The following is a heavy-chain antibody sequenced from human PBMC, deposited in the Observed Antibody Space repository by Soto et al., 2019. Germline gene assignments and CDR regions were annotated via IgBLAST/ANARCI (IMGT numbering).Heavy chain of an antibody. CDR1: GDTFSSYA. V-gene: IGHV1-69*13. J-gene: IGHJ6*02. D-gene: IGHD3-22*01. Sequence: ASVKVSCKASGDTFSSYAISWVRQAPGQGLEWMGWIIPIFGKASYAQKFQGRVTITADESTSTAYMELSSLRSADTAVYYCARGPPITMIVVVITTGMDYYYGMDVWGQGTTVTVSS. CDR2: IIPIFGKA. CDR3: ARGPPITMIVVVITTGMDYYYGMDV.